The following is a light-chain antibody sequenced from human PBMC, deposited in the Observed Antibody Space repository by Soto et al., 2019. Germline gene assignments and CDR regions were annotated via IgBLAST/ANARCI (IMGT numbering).Light chain of an antibody. V-gene: IGLV1-44*01. CDR1: NSNIGSNT. CDR3: AAWDDSLNGPNWV. Sequence: QSVLTQPPSASGTPGQRVTISCSGSNSNIGSNTVNWYQQLPGTAPKLLIYSSNQRPSGVPDRFSGSKSGTSASLAISGLQSEDEADYYCAAWDDSLNGPNWVFGGGTKLTVL. J-gene: IGLJ3*02. CDR2: SSN.